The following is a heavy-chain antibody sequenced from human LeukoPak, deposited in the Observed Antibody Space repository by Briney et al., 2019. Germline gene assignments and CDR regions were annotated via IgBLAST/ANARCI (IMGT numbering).Heavy chain of an antibody. V-gene: IGHV4-4*07. Sequence: PSETLSLTCTVSGGSISNYYWSWIRQPAGKGLGWIGRIYTSGSTNYNPSLRSRVTMSVDTSKNQFSLNLTSVTAADTAVYYCARDRSALYIDYWGQGTLVTVSS. J-gene: IGHJ4*02. CDR1: GGSISNYY. CDR2: IYTSGST. D-gene: IGHD2-2*02. CDR3: ARDRSALYIDY.